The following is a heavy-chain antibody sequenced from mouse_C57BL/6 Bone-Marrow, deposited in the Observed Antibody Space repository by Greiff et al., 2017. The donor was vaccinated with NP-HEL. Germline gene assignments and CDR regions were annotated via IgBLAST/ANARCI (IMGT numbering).Heavy chain of an antibody. J-gene: IGHJ3*01. D-gene: IGHD1-1*01. CDR2: IYPGSGST. CDR3: ATPSDYCGSSYVFAD. Sequence: QVQLQQPGAELVKPGASVKMSCKASGYTFTSYWITWVKQRPGQGLEWIGDIYPGSGSTNYNEKFKSKATLTVDTSSSTAYMQLSSLTSEDSAVYYGATPSDYCGSSYVFADWGQGTLVTVSA. V-gene: IGHV1-55*01. CDR1: GYTFTSYW.